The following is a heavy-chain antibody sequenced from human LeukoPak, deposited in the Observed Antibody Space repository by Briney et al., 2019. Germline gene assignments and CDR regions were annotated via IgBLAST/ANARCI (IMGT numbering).Heavy chain of an antibody. V-gene: IGHV4-39*07. Sequence: SETLSLTCTVSGGSISSSSYYWGWIRQPPGKGLEWIGSIYYSGSTYYNPSLKSRVTISVDTSKNQFSLKLSSVTAADTAVYYCARLSSGYYYDYYFDYWGQGTLVTVSS. D-gene: IGHD3-22*01. CDR3: ARLSSGYYYDYYFDY. CDR2: IYYSGST. CDR1: GGSISSSSYY. J-gene: IGHJ4*02.